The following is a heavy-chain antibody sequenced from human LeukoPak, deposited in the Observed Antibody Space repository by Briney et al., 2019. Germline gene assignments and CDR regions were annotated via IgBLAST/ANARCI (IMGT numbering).Heavy chain of an antibody. V-gene: IGHV3-9*01. CDR1: GFTFDDYA. CDR2: ISWNSGSI. D-gene: IGHD5-18*01. CDR3: AKESHVSRIQLWSQNRYLDL. J-gene: IGHJ2*01. Sequence: GGSLRLSCAASGFTFDDYARHWVRQAPGKGLEWVSGISWNSGSIGYADSVKGRFTISRDNAKNSLSLQMNSLSADDTDLYYCAKESHVSRIQLWSQNRYLDLWGRGTLVTVSS.